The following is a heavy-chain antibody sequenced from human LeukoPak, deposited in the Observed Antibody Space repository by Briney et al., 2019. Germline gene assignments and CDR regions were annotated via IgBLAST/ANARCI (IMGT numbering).Heavy chain of an antibody. V-gene: IGHV1-69*13. CDR3: ATGNYDSSGYYLYYFDY. Sequence: SVKVSCKASGYTFTSYGISWVRQAPGQGLEWMGGIIPIFGTANYAQKFQGRVTITADESTSTAYMELSSLRSEDTAVYYCATGNYDSSGYYLYYFDYWGQGTLVTVSS. J-gene: IGHJ4*02. D-gene: IGHD3-22*01. CDR1: GYTFTSYG. CDR2: IIPIFGTA.